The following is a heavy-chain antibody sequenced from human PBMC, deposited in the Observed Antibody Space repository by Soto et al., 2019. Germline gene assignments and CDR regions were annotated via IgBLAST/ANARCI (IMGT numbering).Heavy chain of an antibody. CDR2: IKPKANGGTA. CDR3: TVLWGTSYFDY. J-gene: IGHJ4*01. Sequence: PGGSLRLSCAVSGISFSLAWLNWVRQAPGKGLEWVGRIKPKANGGTADYAAPMRGRIIISRDDSANMLYLQLNGLKTEDTAVYYCTVLWGTSYFDYWGHGSLVTVTS. CDR1: GISFSLAW. D-gene: IGHD3-16*01. V-gene: IGHV3-15*07.